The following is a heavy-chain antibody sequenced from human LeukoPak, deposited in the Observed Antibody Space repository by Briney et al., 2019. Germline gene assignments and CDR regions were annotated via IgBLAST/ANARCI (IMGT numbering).Heavy chain of an antibody. CDR2: IYYSGST. V-gene: IGHV4-59*01. J-gene: IGHJ3*02. D-gene: IGHD3-3*01. CDR3: AREGYYTKAFDI. CDR1: GGSISSYY. Sequence: SETLSLTCTVSGGSISSYYWSWIRRPPGKGLEWIGYIYYSGSTNYNPSLKSRVTISVDTSKNQFSLKLSSVTAADTAVYYCAREGYYTKAFDIWGQGTMVTVSS.